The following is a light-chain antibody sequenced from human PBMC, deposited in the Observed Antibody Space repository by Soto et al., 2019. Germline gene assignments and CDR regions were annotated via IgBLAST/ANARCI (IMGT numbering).Light chain of an antibody. V-gene: IGLV2-14*01. J-gene: IGLJ3*02. CDR2: DVT. CDR3: SSYTTSSTLV. CDR1: SSDVGGYNY. Sequence: QSALTQPASVSGSPGQAITISCTGTSSDVGGYNYVSWYQQHPGQAPKLMIYDVTNRPSGVSNRFSGSKSGNTASLTISGVQGEDEADYYCSSYTTSSTLVFGGGTQLTVL.